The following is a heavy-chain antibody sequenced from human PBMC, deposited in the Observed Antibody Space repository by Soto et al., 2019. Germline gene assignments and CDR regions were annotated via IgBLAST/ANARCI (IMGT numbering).Heavy chain of an antibody. CDR3: ARDQAARYIDY. J-gene: IGHJ4*02. Sequence: HPGGSLRLSCAASGFTFSSYGMHWVRQAPGKGLEWVAVIWYDGSNKYYADSVKGRFTISRDNSKNTLYLQMNSLRAEDTAVYYCARDQAARYIDYWGQGTLVTVSS. D-gene: IGHD6-6*01. V-gene: IGHV3-33*01. CDR1: GFTFSSYG. CDR2: IWYDGSNK.